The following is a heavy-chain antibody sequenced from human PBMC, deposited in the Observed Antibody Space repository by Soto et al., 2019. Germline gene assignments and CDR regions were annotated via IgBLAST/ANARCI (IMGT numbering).Heavy chain of an antibody. V-gene: IGHV3-21*01. CDR3: TRDASRDSSARGWFDP. CDR1: GLTFRSFT. D-gene: IGHD6-13*01. CDR2: ISSNSAYI. Sequence: GGSLRLSCAASGLTFRSFTMNWVRQAPGKGLEWVSTISSNSAYIYYTDALRGRFTISRDNAKNSLHLQMNSLRAEDTAVYYCTRDASRDSSARGWFDPRGTGTLVTVSX. J-gene: IGHJ5*02.